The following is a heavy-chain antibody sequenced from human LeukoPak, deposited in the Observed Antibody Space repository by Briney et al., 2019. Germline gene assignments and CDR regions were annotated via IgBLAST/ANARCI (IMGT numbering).Heavy chain of an antibody. D-gene: IGHD3-22*01. CDR1: GYSFTSYW. V-gene: IGHV5-51*01. CDR2: IYPGDSDT. Sequence: GESLKISCKGSGYSFTSYWIGWVRQMPGKGLEWMGIIYPGDSDTRYSPSFQGQVTISADKSISTAYLQWSSLKASDTAMYYCARREMDYYDSSGHTDFDYWGQGTLVTVSS. CDR3: ARREMDYYDSSGHTDFDY. J-gene: IGHJ4*02.